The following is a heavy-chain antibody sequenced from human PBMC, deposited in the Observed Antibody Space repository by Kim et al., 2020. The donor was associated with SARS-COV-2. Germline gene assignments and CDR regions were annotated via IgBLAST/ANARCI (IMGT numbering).Heavy chain of an antibody. CDR1: GFTVSSNY. CDR2: IYSGGRT. D-gene: IGHD2-15*01. Sequence: GGSLRLSCAASGFTVSSNYMSWVRQAPGKGLEWVSGIYSGGRTYYADSVKGRFTISRDNSKNTLYLQMNSLRAEDTAVYYCASQARYCSGGSCSPFDYWGQGTLVTVSS. J-gene: IGHJ4*02. CDR3: ASQARYCSGGSCSPFDY. V-gene: IGHV3-53*01.